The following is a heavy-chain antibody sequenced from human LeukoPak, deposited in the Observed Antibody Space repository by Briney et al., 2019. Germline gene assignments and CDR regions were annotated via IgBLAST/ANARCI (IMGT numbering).Heavy chain of an antibody. CDR2: IYYSGST. J-gene: IGHJ4*02. Sequence: SETLSLTCTVSGGSISSYYWSWIRQPPGKGLEWIGYIYYSGSTNYNPSLKSRVTISVDTSKNQFSLKLSSVTAADTAVYYCASTGKHTVSYDYWGQGTLVTVSS. D-gene: IGHD1-14*01. CDR1: GGSISSYY. CDR3: ASTGKHTVSYDY. V-gene: IGHV4-59*08.